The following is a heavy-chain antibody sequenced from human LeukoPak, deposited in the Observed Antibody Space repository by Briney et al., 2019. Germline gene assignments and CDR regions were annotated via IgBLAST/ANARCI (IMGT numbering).Heavy chain of an antibody. CDR2: IKSKTDGGTT. Sequence: PGGSLRLSCAASGFTFSSYEMNWVRQAPGKGLEWVGRIKSKTDGGTTDYAAPVKGRFTISRDDSKNTLYLQMNSLKTEDTAVYYCTTEVAAAVHRDVWGKGTTVTVSS. J-gene: IGHJ6*04. CDR1: GFTFSSYE. V-gene: IGHV3-15*01. CDR3: TTEVAAAVHRDV. D-gene: IGHD6-13*01.